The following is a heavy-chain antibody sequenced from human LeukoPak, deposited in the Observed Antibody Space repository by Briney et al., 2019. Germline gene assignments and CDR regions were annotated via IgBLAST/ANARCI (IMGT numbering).Heavy chain of an antibody. CDR3: EKDLFLGYGSGPFDP. V-gene: IGHV3-64D*06. CDR1: GFTFSSYA. CDR2: ISSNGGST. Sequence: GGSLRLSCSASGFTFSSYAMHWVRQAPGKGLEYVSAISSNGGSTYYADSVKGRFTISRENSKNTLYLQMSSLRAEDTAVYYCEKDLFLGYGSGPFDPWGQGTLVTVSS. J-gene: IGHJ5*02. D-gene: IGHD3-10*01.